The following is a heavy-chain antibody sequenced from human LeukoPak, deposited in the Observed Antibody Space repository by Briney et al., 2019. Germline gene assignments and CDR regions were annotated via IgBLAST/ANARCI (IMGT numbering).Heavy chain of an antibody. CDR3: ARDRIVGATGMYYFDY. V-gene: IGHV3-11*04. CDR1: GFTFSDYY. Sequence: KPGGSLRLSCAASGFTFSDYYMTWIRQAPGKGLEWISYISSGSSTIYYADSVKGRFTVSRDNAKRSLYLHMNSLRAEDTAVYYCARDRIVGATGMYYFDYWGQGTLVTVSS. D-gene: IGHD1-26*01. CDR2: ISSGSSTI. J-gene: IGHJ4*02.